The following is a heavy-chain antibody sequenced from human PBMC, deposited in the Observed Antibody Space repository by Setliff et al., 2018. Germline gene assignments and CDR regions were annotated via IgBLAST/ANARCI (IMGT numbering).Heavy chain of an antibody. CDR3: ARESRFGYSGYDCAFDY. Sequence: SETLSLTCSVSGASISNYYWGWIRQSPGKELEWIGGISHSANKYYNPSFRTGVTISVDMSKNQFFLNLDSVTAADTALYYCARESRFGYSGYDCAFDYWGQGMLVTVS. V-gene: IGHV4-4*08. CDR1: GASISNYY. D-gene: IGHD5-12*01. CDR2: ISHSANK. J-gene: IGHJ4*02.